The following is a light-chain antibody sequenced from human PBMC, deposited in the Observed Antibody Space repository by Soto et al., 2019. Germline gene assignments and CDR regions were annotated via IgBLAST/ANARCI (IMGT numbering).Light chain of an antibody. CDR2: DAY. J-gene: IGKJ5*01. Sequence: EVVLTQSPVTLSLSPGERATLSCRASQSFRGLLAWYQQKPGQAPRLLIYDAYNRAAGIPARFSGSGSGTDFTLTINSLEPEDFAVYYCQQRSNWPPITFGQGTRLEIK. V-gene: IGKV3-11*01. CDR3: QQRSNWPPIT. CDR1: QSFRGL.